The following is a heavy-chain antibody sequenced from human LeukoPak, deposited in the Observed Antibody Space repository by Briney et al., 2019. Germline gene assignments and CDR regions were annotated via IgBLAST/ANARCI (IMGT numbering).Heavy chain of an antibody. Sequence: SETLSLTCNVSGGSISSYYWSWIRQTAGKGLEWIGRIYTDGDTDYNPSLKSRVTISVDKSRNQLFLNLNSVTAADTAVYYCATSAAVGGVKWFDPWGQGTLVTVSS. J-gene: IGHJ5*02. CDR3: ATSAAVGGVKWFDP. CDR1: GGSISSYY. CDR2: IYTDGDT. D-gene: IGHD6-19*01. V-gene: IGHV4-4*07.